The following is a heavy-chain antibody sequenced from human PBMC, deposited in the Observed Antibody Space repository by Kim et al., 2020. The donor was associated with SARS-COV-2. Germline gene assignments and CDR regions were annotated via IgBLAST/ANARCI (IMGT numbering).Heavy chain of an antibody. Sequence: SETLSLTCAVYGGSFSGHYWSWIRQPPGKGLEWIGEINHSGGTNYNPYPKIRVTISLDTSKNQFSLKVSSVTAADTAASYCVRGRTVTTLFYYSYGMDV. D-gene: IGHD4-4*01. CDR1: GGSFSGHY. V-gene: IGHV4-34*01. CDR3: VRGRTVTTLFYYSYGMDV. CDR2: INHSGGT. J-gene: IGHJ6*01.